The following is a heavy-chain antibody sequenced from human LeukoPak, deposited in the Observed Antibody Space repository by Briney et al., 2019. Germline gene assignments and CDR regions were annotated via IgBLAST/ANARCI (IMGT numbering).Heavy chain of an antibody. CDR1: GGSFSGYY. Sequence: PSETLSLTCAVYGGSFSGYYWSWIRQPPGKGLEWIGEINHSGSTNYNPSLKSRVTISVDTSKNQFSLKLSSVTAADTAAYYCARGRREQWLVRRYFDLWGRGTLVTVSS. CDR2: INHSGST. V-gene: IGHV4-34*01. J-gene: IGHJ2*01. D-gene: IGHD6-19*01. CDR3: ARGRREQWLVRRYFDL.